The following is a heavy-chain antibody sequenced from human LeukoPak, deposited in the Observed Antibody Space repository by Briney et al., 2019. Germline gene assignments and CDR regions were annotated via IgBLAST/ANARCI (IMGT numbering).Heavy chain of an antibody. J-gene: IGHJ6*03. Sequence: ASVKVSCKASGYTFTGYYMHWVRQAPGQGLEWMGWINPNSGGTNYAQKFQGRVTMTRDTSISTAYMELSRLRSDDTAVYYCARRYNTVPYYYYYMGVWGKGTTVTVSS. CDR2: INPNSGGT. CDR1: GYTFTGYY. V-gene: IGHV1-2*02. D-gene: IGHD3-3*01. CDR3: ARRYNTVPYYYYYMGV.